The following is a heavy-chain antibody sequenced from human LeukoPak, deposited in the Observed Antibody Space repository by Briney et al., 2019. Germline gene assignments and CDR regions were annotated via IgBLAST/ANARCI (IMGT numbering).Heavy chain of an antibody. Sequence: GGSLRLSCAASGFTFSSYAMHWVRQAPGKGLEWVAVISYDGSNKYYADSVKGRFTISRDNAKKSLHLQMNSLRAEDTAVYYCARDGIVGAFDYWGQGTPVTVSS. CDR1: GFTFSSYA. CDR3: ARDGIVGAFDY. V-gene: IGHV3-30-3*01. CDR2: ISYDGSNK. J-gene: IGHJ4*02. D-gene: IGHD1-26*01.